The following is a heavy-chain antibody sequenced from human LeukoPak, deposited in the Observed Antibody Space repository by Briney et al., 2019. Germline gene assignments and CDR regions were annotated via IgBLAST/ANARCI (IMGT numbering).Heavy chain of an antibody. CDR3: ARAAPNYCSGGSCYWFDP. V-gene: IGHV4-39*07. CDR1: GGSFSSNSYY. D-gene: IGHD2-15*01. J-gene: IGHJ5*02. CDR2: IYYSGTT. Sequence: SETLSLTCTVSGGSFSSNSYYWGWIRQPPGKGLEWIGSIYYSGTTYYNPSLKSRVTISLDTSKNQFSLNLRSVTAADTAVYYCARAAPNYCSGGSCYWFDPWGQGTLVTVSS.